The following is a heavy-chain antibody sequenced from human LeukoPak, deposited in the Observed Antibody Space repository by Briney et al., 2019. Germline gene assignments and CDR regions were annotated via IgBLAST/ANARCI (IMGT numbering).Heavy chain of an antibody. CDR3: AREGSSDYFDY. CDR2: ISSSGSTK. J-gene: IGHJ4*02. Sequence: GGSLRLSCEASGFTFSSYEMNWVRQAPGKGLEWVSYISSSGSTKYCADSVKGRFTISRDNAKNSLYLQMNSLRAEDTAVYYCAREGSSDYFDYWGQGTLVTVSS. CDR1: GFTFSSYE. D-gene: IGHD6-6*01. V-gene: IGHV3-48*03.